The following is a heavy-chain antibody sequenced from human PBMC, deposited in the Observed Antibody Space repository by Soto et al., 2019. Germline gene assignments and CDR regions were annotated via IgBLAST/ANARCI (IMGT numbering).Heavy chain of an antibody. Sequence: EVHLLESGGGVVQPAGSLRLSCAASRFTFSNYVMSWVRQAPGKGLDWVSGINHSGGSTYYADSVKGRFTISRDNSKNTLYLQMNSLRVEDTAVYYCANVRSGGDAFDIWGQGTMVTVSS. CDR3: ANVRSGGDAFDI. J-gene: IGHJ3*02. CDR1: RFTFSNYV. D-gene: IGHD2-15*01. V-gene: IGHV3-23*01. CDR2: INHSGGST.